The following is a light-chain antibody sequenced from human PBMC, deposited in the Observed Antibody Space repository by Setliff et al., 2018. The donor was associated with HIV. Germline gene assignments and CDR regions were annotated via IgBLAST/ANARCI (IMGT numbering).Light chain of an antibody. J-gene: IGLJ1*01. V-gene: IGLV2-14*01. Sequence: QSVLTQPASVSGPPGQSTAISCTGTSSDIGSYNYVSWYQHHPGKAPRLIIYDVTNRPSGVSDRFSGSKSGNTASLTISGLQAEDEADYYCNTYISSTPNYVFGTGTKVTVL. CDR3: NTYISSTPNYV. CDR1: SSDIGSYNY. CDR2: DVT.